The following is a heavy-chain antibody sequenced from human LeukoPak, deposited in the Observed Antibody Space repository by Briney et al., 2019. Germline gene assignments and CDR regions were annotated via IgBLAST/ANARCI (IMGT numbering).Heavy chain of an antibody. Sequence: GGSLRLSCAASGFTFRRYAMSWVRRAPGKGLVWVSDISGSGNSTYKAGNVKGRFTISRDNSKNTLYLQMNSLRAEDTAVYYWAKDRYYYDTYEAFDIWGQRTMVTVSS. D-gene: IGHD3-22*01. J-gene: IGHJ3*02. V-gene: IGHV3-23*01. CDR1: GFTFRRYA. CDR3: AKDRYYYDTYEAFDI. CDR2: ISGSGNST.